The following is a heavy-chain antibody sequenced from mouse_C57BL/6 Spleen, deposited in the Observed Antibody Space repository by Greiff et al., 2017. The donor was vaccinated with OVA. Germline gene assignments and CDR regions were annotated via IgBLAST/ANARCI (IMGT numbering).Heavy chain of an antibody. D-gene: IGHD2-5*01. Sequence: QVQLKQPGAELVRPGSSVKLSCKASGYTFTSYWMHWVKQRPIQGLEWIGNIDPSDSETHYNQKFKDKATLTVDKSSSTAYMQLSSLTSEDSAVYYCARGLYSNYQDDWGHGTTLTVSS. CDR1: GYTFTSYW. CDR2: IDPSDSET. J-gene: IGHJ2*01. V-gene: IGHV1-52*01. CDR3: ARGLYSNYQDD.